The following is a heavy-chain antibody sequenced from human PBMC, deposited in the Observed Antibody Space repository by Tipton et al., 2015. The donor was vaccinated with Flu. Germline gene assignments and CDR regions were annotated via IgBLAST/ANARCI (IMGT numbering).Heavy chain of an antibody. CDR2: VYHGGTT. V-gene: IGHV4-38-2*02. CDR3: ATTTDYYGSGAHDY. Sequence: TLSLTCTVSGYSISSRYYWGWIRQPPGKGLEWIGCVYHGGTTYYNPSLKSRVAISLDTFNNQFSLKLTSVTAADTAVYFCATTTDYYGSGAHDYWGQGTLVTVSS. J-gene: IGHJ4*01. D-gene: IGHD3-10*01. CDR1: GYSISSRYY.